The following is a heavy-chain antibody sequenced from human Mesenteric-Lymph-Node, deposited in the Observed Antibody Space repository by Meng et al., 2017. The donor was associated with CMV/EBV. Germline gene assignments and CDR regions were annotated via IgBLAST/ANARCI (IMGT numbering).Heavy chain of an antibody. CDR2: IYYSGST. CDR3: ARDRGGVTHFDY. J-gene: IGHJ4*02. V-gene: IGHV4-39*07. CDR1: GGSISSSSYY. Sequence: GSLRLSCTVSGGSISSSSYYWGWIRQPPGKGLEWIGSIYYSGSTNYNPSLKSRVTISVDTSKNQFSLKLSSVTAADTAVYYCARDRGGVTHFDYWGQGTLVTVSS. D-gene: IGHD3-16*01.